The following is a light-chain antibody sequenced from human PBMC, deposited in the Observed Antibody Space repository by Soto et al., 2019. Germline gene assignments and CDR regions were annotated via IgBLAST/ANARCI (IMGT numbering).Light chain of an antibody. V-gene: IGKV1-39*01. CDR1: QSISSY. CDR2: AAS. Sequence: DIQMTQSPSSLSASVRDRVTITCRASQSISSYLNWYQQKPGKAPKLLIYAASSLQSGVPSRFSGSGSGTDFTLTVSSLQPDDCATYFCQQSYSTPRTFGQGTKVEVK. CDR3: QQSYSTPRT. J-gene: IGKJ1*01.